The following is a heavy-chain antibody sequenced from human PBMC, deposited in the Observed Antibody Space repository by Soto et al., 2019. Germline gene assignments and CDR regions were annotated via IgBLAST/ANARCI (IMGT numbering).Heavy chain of an antibody. V-gene: IGHV1-69*02. CDR1: GGTFRNYP. J-gene: IGHJ4*02. Sequence: QVQLVQSGAEVKKPGSSVKVSCKASGGTFRNYPINWVRQAPGQGLEWMGSIFPLTDIPDYAQNFQARLTISADKPTSTAYMELSSLTSDETAMYFCARGPLVVLNYFESWGQGTLVTVSS. CDR3: ARGPLVVLNYFES. CDR2: IFPLTDIP.